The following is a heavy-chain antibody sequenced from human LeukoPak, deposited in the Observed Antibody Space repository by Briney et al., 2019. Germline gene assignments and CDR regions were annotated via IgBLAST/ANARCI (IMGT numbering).Heavy chain of an antibody. Sequence: GGSLRLSCAASGFTFSNYAMSWVRQAPGKGLVWVSGISGSGGSSYYADSVKGRFTISRDNSKNTLYLQMNSLRAEDTAVYYCAKDSDELIAAAYNWFDPWGQGTLVTVSS. D-gene: IGHD6-13*01. J-gene: IGHJ5*02. CDR2: ISGSGGSS. CDR3: AKDSDELIAAAYNWFDP. V-gene: IGHV3-23*01. CDR1: GFTFSNYA.